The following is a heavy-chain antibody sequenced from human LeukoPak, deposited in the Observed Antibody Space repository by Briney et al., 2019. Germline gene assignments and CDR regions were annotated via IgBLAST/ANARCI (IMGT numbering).Heavy chain of an antibody. V-gene: IGHV3-20*04. D-gene: IGHD2-8*01. CDR2: INWNGGST. J-gene: IGHJ4*02. CDR3: ARALGYCTNGLCYGGSLPPNFDY. Sequence: GGSLRLSCAASGFTFDDYGMSWVRQAPGKGLEWVSGINWNGGSTGYADSVKGRFTISRDNAKNSLYLRMNSLRDEDTAVYYCARALGYCTNGLCYGGSLPPNFDYWGQGTLVTVSS. CDR1: GFTFDDYG.